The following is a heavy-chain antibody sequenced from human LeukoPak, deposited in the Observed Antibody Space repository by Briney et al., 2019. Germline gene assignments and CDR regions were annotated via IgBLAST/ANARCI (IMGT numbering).Heavy chain of an antibody. CDR3: ARHLDTGAYYPRAFDI. D-gene: IGHD3-22*01. CDR1: GGTFISYA. Sequence: SVKVSCKASGGTFISYAISWVRQAAGQGREWMGGIIPIFGTANYAQKFQGRVTITADRSTSTAYMELSSLRSEDTAVYYCARHLDTGAYYPRAFDIWGQGTMVTVSS. J-gene: IGHJ3*02. CDR2: IIPIFGTA. V-gene: IGHV1-69*06.